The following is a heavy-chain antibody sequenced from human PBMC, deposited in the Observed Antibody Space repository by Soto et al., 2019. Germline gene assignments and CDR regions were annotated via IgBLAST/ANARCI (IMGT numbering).Heavy chain of an antibody. CDR1: GGSISSSSYY. Sequence: QLQLQESGPGLVKPSETLSLTCTVSGGSISSSSYYWGWIRQPPGKGLEWLGSIYYSGSTYYNPSPKSRVPISVDTAKNQFSPKLSSVTAADTAVYYCARGLSSDGIDYWGQGTLVTVSS. CDR3: ARGLSSDGIDY. V-gene: IGHV4-39*01. J-gene: IGHJ4*02. D-gene: IGHD2-15*01. CDR2: IYYSGST.